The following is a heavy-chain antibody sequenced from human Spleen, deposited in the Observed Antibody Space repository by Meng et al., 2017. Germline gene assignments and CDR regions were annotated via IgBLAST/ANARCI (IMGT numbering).Heavy chain of an antibody. V-gene: IGHV1-2*06. D-gene: IGHD2-15*01. CDR1: GYTGYY. J-gene: IGHJ5*02. CDR3: AREYCTGGICYNYFDP. CDR2: INPNSGDT. Sequence: QVQLVQSGAEVKKPGASVKVSCKAAGYTGYYVHWVRQAPGQGLEWVGRINPNSGDTNNAQEFQGRVTMTRDTSSTTAYMELSRLRPDDTAVYYCAREYCTGGICYNYFDPWGQGTLVTVSS.